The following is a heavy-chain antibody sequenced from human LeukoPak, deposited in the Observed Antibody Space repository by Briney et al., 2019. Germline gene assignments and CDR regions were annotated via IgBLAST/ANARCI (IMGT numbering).Heavy chain of an antibody. CDR3: ARASSGYYYVDY. J-gene: IGHJ4*02. D-gene: IGHD3-22*01. CDR1: GGSISSSSYY. CDR2: IYYSGST. Sequence: KSSETLSLTCTVSGGSISSSSYYWGWIRQPPGKGLEWIGSIYYSGSTYYNPSLKSRVTISVDTSKNQFSLKLSSVTAADTAVYYCARASSGYYYVDYWGQGTLVTVSS. V-gene: IGHV4-39*07.